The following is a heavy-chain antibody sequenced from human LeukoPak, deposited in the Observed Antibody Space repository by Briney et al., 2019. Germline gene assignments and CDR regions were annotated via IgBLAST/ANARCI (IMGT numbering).Heavy chain of an antibody. Sequence: PGGSLRLSCEASGITFGNNWMHWVRQGPGKGLVWISRINIDGGGANYADSVKGRFTVSRDNAKNTLCLQMNSLRTDDTAVYYCARDVPHNWFDTWGHGTLVTVSS. V-gene: IGHV3-74*01. CDR1: GITFGNNW. J-gene: IGHJ5*01. CDR3: ARDVPHNWFDT. CDR2: INIDGGGA.